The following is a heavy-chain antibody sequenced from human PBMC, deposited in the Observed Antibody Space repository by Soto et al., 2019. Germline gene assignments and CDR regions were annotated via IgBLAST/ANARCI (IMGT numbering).Heavy chain of an antibody. J-gene: IGHJ6*02. CDR1: GGSISSYY. CDR3: ARFHYYGSGSYYSHYYYGMDG. D-gene: IGHD3-10*01. CDR2: IYYSGST. Sequence: SETLSLTCTVSGGSISSYYWSWIRQPPGKGLEWIGYIYYSGSTNYNPSLKSRVTISVDTSKNQFSLKLSSVTAADTAVYYCARFHYYGSGSYYSHYYYGMDGWGQGTTVTVSS. V-gene: IGHV4-59*01.